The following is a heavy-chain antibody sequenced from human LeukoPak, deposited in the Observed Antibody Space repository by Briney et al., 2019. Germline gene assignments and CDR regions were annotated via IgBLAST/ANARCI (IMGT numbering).Heavy chain of an antibody. V-gene: IGHV3-30*18. CDR2: ISYDGSNK. J-gene: IGHJ5*02. Sequence: GGSLRLSCAASGFTFSSYGMHWVRQAPGKGLEWVAVISYDGSNKYYADSVKGRFTLSRDNSKHTLYLQMHSLRPEDTAVYYCAKGPPLYWLQIWFDPWGQGTLVTVSS. D-gene: IGHD2-8*02. CDR1: GFTFSSYG. CDR3: AKGPPLYWLQIWFDP.